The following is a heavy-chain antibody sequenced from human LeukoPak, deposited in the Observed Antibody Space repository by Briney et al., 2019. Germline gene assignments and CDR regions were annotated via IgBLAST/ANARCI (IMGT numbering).Heavy chain of an antibody. Sequence: PGGSLRLSCAASGFTFSSYWMSWVRQAPGKGLEWVANIKQDGSEKYYVDSVKGRFTISRDNAKNSLYLQMNSLRVEDTAVYYCARASATSWRSVYMDVWGKGTTVTVSS. D-gene: IGHD2-2*01. J-gene: IGHJ6*03. V-gene: IGHV3-7*04. CDR3: ARASATSWRSVYMDV. CDR2: IKQDGSEK. CDR1: GFTFSSYW.